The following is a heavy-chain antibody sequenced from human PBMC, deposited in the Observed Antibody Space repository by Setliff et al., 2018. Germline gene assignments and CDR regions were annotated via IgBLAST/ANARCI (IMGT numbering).Heavy chain of an antibody. CDR3: ASGLNWLSSTEFDY. V-gene: IGHV4-59*08. CDR2: IYYSGTT. J-gene: IGHJ4*02. Sequence: SETLSLTCAVSGGSISSYYWNWIRQPPGKGLEWIGYIYYSGTTNYNPSLKSRVTISLDTSKNQFSLKLTSVTAADTAVYYCASGLNWLSSTEFDYWGQGTQVTVSS. CDR1: GGSISSYY. D-gene: IGHD1-20*01.